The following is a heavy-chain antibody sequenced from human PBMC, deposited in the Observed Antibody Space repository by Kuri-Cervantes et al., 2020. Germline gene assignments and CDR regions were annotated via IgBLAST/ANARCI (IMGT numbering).Heavy chain of an antibody. J-gene: IGHJ6*02. CDR2: IYYSGST. D-gene: IGHD3-9*01. Sequence: ESLKISCTVSGGSISSSSYYWGWIRQPPGKGLEWIGYIYYSGSTNYNPSLKSRVTISVDTSKNQFSLELSSVTAADTAVYYCAREIRYFDWLLSGHYGMDVWGQGATVTVSS. CDR3: AREIRYFDWLLSGHYGMDV. V-gene: IGHV4-61*01. CDR1: GGSISSSSYY.